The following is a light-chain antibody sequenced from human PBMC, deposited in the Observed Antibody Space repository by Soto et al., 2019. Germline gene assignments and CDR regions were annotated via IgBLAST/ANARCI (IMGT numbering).Light chain of an antibody. V-gene: IGLV2-11*01. J-gene: IGLJ2*01. Sequence: QSALTQPRSVSGSPGQSVSVSCTGTSRDVGIYNYVSWYQQRPGTAPKVMIYDVTKRPSGVPDRFSGSKSANTASLTISGLQADDEADYYCCSYAGYYTLLFGGGTKVTVL. CDR1: SRDVGIYNY. CDR3: CSYAGYYTLL. CDR2: DVT.